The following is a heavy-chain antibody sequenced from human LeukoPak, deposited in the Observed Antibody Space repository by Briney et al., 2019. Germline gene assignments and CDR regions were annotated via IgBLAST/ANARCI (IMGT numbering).Heavy chain of an antibody. V-gene: IGHV3-66*01. CDR3: ARDKSGSYYGLDY. CDR2: IYSGGST. J-gene: IGHJ4*02. CDR1: GFTVSSNY. D-gene: IGHD1-26*01. Sequence: GGSLRLSCAASGFTVSSNYMSWVRQAPGKGLEWVSVIYSGGSTYYADSVKGRFTISRDNSKNTLYLQMNSLRAEDTAVYYCARDKSGSYYGLDYWGQGTLVTVSS.